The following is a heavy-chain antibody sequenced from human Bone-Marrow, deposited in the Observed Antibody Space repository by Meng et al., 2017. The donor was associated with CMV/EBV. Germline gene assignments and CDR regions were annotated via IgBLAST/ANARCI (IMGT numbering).Heavy chain of an antibody. Sequence: GSLRLSCAVYGGSFSGYYRSWIRQPPGKGLEWIGEINHSGSTNYNPSLKSRVTISVDTSKNQFSLKLSSVTAADTAVYYCARGAARQDYWGQGTLVTVSS. CDR1: GGSFSGYY. J-gene: IGHJ4*02. CDR3: ARGAARQDY. CDR2: INHSGST. V-gene: IGHV4-34*01. D-gene: IGHD6-6*01.